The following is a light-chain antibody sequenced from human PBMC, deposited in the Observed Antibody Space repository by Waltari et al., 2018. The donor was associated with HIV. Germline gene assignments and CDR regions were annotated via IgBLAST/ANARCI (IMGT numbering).Light chain of an antibody. Sequence: QSALTQPASVSGSPGQSITISCTGTSSDVGGYNYVSWSQQHPGNTPKLMIFEFSNRPSGVSNRFSGSKSVNTASLTISGLQAEDEADYYCSSYTTRSTPDPNWVFGGGTKLTVL. V-gene: IGLV2-14*01. J-gene: IGLJ3*02. CDR2: EFS. CDR1: SSDVGGYNY. CDR3: SSYTTRSTPDPNWV.